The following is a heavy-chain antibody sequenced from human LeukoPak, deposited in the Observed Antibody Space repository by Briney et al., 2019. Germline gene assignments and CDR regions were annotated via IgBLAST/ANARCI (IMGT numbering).Heavy chain of an antibody. CDR3: AKENYGDSTGGRFQH. Sequence: GGSLRLSCTASGFTFSDWWMSWVRQAPGKGLEWVANIRPDGSGTEYVDSVKGRFTISRDNAKKSLYLHMNSLRAEDTAVYYCAKENYGDSTGGRFQHWGQGTLVTVSS. CDR1: GFTFSDWW. CDR2: IRPDGSGT. V-gene: IGHV3-7*03. J-gene: IGHJ1*01. D-gene: IGHD4-17*01.